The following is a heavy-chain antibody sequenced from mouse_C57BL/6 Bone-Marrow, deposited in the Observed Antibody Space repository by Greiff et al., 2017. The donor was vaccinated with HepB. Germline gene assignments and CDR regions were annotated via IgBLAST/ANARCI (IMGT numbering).Heavy chain of an antibody. Sequence: VQLKESGPELVKPGASVKISCKASGYAFSSSWMNWVKQRPGKGLEWIGRIYPGDGDTNYNGKFKGKATLTADKSSSTAYMQLSSLTSEDSAVYFCARRGYYGSRPTWYFDVWGTGTTVTVSS. D-gene: IGHD1-1*01. J-gene: IGHJ1*03. V-gene: IGHV1-82*01. CDR3: ARRGYYGSRPTWYFDV. CDR2: IYPGDGDT. CDR1: GYAFSSSW.